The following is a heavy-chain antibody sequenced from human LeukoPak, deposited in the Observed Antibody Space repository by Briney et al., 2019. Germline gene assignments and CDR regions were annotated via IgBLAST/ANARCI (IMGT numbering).Heavy chain of an antibody. CDR3: ARGVGSGYPLTAFDI. CDR2: INHSGST. CDR1: GGSFSGYY. J-gene: IGHJ3*02. D-gene: IGHD3-22*01. Sequence: SETLSLTCAAYGGSFSGYYWSWIRQPPGKGLEWIGEINHSGSTNYNPSLKSRVTISVDTSKNQFSLKLSSVTAADTAVYYCARGVGSGYPLTAFDIWGQGTMVTVSS. V-gene: IGHV4-34*01.